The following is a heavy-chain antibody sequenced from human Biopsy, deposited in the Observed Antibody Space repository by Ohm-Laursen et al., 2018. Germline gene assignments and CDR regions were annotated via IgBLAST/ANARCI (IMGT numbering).Heavy chain of an antibody. CDR3: ATGPVQMVYANLRGEFAS. CDR2: ISGSGAST. V-gene: IGHV3-23*01. D-gene: IGHD2-8*01. J-gene: IGHJ5*02. CDR1: GFTFSRNA. Sequence: SLRLSCTASGFTFSRNAMSWVRQGPEKGLEWVSAISGSGASTYYADSVKGRFTISRDNSKNTVDLQMNSLRAEDMAVYYCATGPVQMVYANLRGEFASWGQGALVTVSS.